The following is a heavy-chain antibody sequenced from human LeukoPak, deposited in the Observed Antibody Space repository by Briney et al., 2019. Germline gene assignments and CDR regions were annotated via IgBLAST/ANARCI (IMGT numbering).Heavy chain of an antibody. CDR3: ARVRGSGSYSLDY. CDR1: GGSISSYY. Sequence: PSETLSLTCTVSGGSISSYYWSWIRQPPGKGLEWIGEINHSGSTNYNPSLKSRVTISVDTSKNQFSLKLSSVTAADTAVYYCARVRGSGSYSLDYWGQGTLVTVSS. J-gene: IGHJ4*02. D-gene: IGHD3-10*01. CDR2: INHSGST. V-gene: IGHV4-34*01.